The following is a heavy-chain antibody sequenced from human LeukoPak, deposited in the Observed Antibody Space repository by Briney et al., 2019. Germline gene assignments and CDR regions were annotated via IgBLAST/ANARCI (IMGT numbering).Heavy chain of an antibody. D-gene: IGHD6-19*01. CDR3: ARPYSSGRGFDLHYFDY. J-gene: IGHJ4*02. Sequence: GSXXXXSYCWGWIXQPPGKGLERIGSIYYSGSTYYNPSLKSRITISVNTAKKQFSLKLSSVTAADTAVYYCARPYSSGRGFDLHYFDYWGQGTLVTVSS. CDR1: GSXXXXSYC. CDR2: IYYSGST. V-gene: IGHV4-39*01.